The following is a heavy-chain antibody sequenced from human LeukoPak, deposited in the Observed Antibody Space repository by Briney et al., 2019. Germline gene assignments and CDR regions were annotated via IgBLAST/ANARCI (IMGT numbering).Heavy chain of an antibody. J-gene: IGHJ3*02. CDR3: ARSGILTGYRNAFDI. CDR1: GGSISSYY. Sequence: SETLSLTCTVSGGSISSYYWSWIRQPAGKGLEWIGRIYTSGSTNYNPSLKSRVTISVDTSKNQFSLKLSSVTAADTAVYYCARSGILTGYRNAFDIWGQGTMVTVSS. CDR2: IYTSGST. D-gene: IGHD3-9*01. V-gene: IGHV4-4*07.